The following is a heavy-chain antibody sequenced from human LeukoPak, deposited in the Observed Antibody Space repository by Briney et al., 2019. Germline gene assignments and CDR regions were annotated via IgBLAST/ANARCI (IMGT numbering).Heavy chain of an antibody. Sequence: GGSLRLSCAASGFTFSTYRMTWVRQAPGKGLEWVSSISSSSSYIYYADSVKGRFTISRDNAKNSLYLQMNSLRAEDTAVYYCARDGDIVVVPADLDYWGQGTLVTVSS. CDR2: ISSSSSYI. D-gene: IGHD2-2*01. CDR3: ARDGDIVVVPADLDY. V-gene: IGHV3-21*01. J-gene: IGHJ4*02. CDR1: GFTFSTYR.